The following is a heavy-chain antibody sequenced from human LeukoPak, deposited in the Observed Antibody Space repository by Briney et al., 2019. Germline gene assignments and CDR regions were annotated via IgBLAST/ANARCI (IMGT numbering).Heavy chain of an antibody. V-gene: IGHV1-46*01. D-gene: IGHD4-17*01. CDR2: INPSGGST. CDR1: GYTFTSYG. CDR3: ARARDSNDYGDYYDY. Sequence: ASVKVSCKASGYTFTSYGISWVRQAPGQGLEWMGIINPSGGSTSYAQKFQGRVTMTRDMSTSTVYMELSSLRSEDTAVYYCARARDSNDYGDYYDYWGQGTLVTVSS. J-gene: IGHJ4*02.